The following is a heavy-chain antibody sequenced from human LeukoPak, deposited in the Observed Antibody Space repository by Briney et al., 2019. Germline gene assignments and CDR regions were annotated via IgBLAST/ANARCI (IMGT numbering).Heavy chain of an antibody. CDR2: IIPIFGTA. D-gene: IGHD5-18*01. J-gene: IGHJ5*02. Sequence: ASVKVSCKASGGTFSSYAISWVRQAPGQGLEWMGGIIPIFGTANYAQKFQGRVTITADESTSTAYMELSSLRSEDTAVYYCARKDSYGYGDWFDPWGQGTLVTVSS. CDR3: ARKDSYGYGDWFDP. CDR1: GGTFSSYA. V-gene: IGHV1-69*13.